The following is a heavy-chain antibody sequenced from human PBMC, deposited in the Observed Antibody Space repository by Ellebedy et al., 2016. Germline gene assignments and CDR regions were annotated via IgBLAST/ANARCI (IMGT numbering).Heavy chain of an antibody. V-gene: IGHV4-38-2*02. CDR1: GYSISSGYW. CDR3: AKYLGYCSGGTCIKWFDP. Sequence: SETLSLTCTVSGYSISSGYWWGWIRQSPRKGLEWIASIYHSGNTYYNPSLKSRVTISVDTSKNQFSLNLKSVTAADTAVYYCAKYLGYCSGGTCIKWFDPWGQGTLVTVSS. D-gene: IGHD2-15*01. J-gene: IGHJ5*02. CDR2: IYHSGNT.